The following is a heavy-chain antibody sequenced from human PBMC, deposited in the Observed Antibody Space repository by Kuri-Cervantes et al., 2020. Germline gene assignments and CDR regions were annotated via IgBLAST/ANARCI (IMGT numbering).Heavy chain of an antibody. V-gene: IGHV1-3*01. Sequence: ASVKVSCKASGYTFTSHGISWVRQAPGQRLEWMGWINAGNGNTKYSQKFQGRVTITRDTSASTAYMELSSLRSEDTAVYYCASSSSGWFFDYWGQGTLVTVSS. CDR2: INAGNGNT. D-gene: IGHD6-19*01. J-gene: IGHJ4*02. CDR3: ASSSSGWFFDY. CDR1: GYTFTSHG.